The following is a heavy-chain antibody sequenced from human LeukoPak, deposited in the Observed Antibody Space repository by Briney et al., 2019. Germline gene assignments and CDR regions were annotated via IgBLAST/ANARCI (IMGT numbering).Heavy chain of an antibody. J-gene: IGHJ4*02. Sequence: PGGSLRLSCAASGFTFSSYAMSWVRQAPGKGLEWVVNIKQDGSEKYYVDSVKGRFTISRDNAKNSLYLQTNSLRAEDTAVYYCASAKVRGVKVSYFDYWGQGTLVTVSS. CDR2: IKQDGSEK. V-gene: IGHV3-7*01. CDR1: GFTFSSYA. CDR3: ASAKVRGVKVSYFDY. D-gene: IGHD3-10*01.